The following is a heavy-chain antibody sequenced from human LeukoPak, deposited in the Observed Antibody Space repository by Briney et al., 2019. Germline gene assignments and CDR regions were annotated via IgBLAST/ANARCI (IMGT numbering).Heavy chain of an antibody. J-gene: IGHJ4*02. Sequence: SETLSLTCAVSGGSISSGGYSWRWIRQPPGKGLEWIGYIYHSGSTYYNPSLKSRVTISVDRSKNQFSLKLSSVTAADTAVYYCARVDTAMGYYFDYWGQGTLVIVSS. CDR3: ARVDTAMGYYFDY. V-gene: IGHV4-30-2*01. CDR2: IYHSGST. D-gene: IGHD5-18*01. CDR1: GGSISSGGYS.